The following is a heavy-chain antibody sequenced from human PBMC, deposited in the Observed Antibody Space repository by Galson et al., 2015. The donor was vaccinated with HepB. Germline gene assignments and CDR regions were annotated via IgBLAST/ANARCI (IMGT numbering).Heavy chain of an antibody. J-gene: IGHJ6*02. CDR2: IWFDGSSE. V-gene: IGHV3-33*01. Sequence: SLRLSCAASGFSFSNYGMHWVRQAPGKGLEWVAVIWFDGSSERYADSVKGRFTISRDNSKKTLYLQMDTLRAEDTALYYCARYYGDNGRPHGYGMDVWGQGTTVTVSS. CDR1: GFSFSNYG. CDR3: ARYYGDNGRPHGYGMDV. D-gene: IGHD2-21*01.